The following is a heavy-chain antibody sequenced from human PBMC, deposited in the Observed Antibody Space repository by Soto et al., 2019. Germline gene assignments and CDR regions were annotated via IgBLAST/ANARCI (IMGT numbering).Heavy chain of an antibody. D-gene: IGHD2-2*01. CDR2: IKQDGSEK. CDR3: ATETVKSSYPYNWFDP. Sequence: PVGSLRLSCAASGFTFSSYWMSWVRQAPGKGLEWVANIKQDGSEKYYVDSVKGRFTISRDNAKNSLYLQMNSLRAEDTAVYYCATETVKSSYPYNWFDPWGQGTLVTVYS. J-gene: IGHJ5*02. CDR1: GFTFSSYW. V-gene: IGHV3-7*03.